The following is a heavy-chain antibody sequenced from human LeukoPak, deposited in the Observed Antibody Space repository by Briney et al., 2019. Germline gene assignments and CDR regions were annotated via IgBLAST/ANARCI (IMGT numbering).Heavy chain of an antibody. D-gene: IGHD2-15*01. Sequence: PGGSLRLSCAASGFTFDDYGMSWVRQAPGKGLEWVSGINWNGGSTGYADSVKGRFTISRDNAKNSLYLQMNSLRAEDTALYYCARDLEGYCSGGSCYTDHWGQGTLVTVSS. CDR2: INWNGGST. CDR3: ARDLEGYCSGGSCYTDH. J-gene: IGHJ4*02. V-gene: IGHV3-20*04. CDR1: GFTFDDYG.